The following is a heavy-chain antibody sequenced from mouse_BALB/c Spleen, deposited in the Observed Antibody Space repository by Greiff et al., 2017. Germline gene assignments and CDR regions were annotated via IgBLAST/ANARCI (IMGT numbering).Heavy chain of an antibody. D-gene: IGHD1-1*02. CDR3: ARDRGPYGYFDY. V-gene: IGHV5-4*02. CDR1: GFTFSDYY. Sequence: EVQVVESGGGLVKPGGSLKLSCAASGFTFSDYYMYWVRQTPEKRLEWVATISDGGSYTYYPDSVKGRFTISRDNAKNNLYLQMSSLKSEDTAMYYCARDRGPYGYFDYWGQGTTLTVSS. J-gene: IGHJ2*01. CDR2: ISDGGSYT.